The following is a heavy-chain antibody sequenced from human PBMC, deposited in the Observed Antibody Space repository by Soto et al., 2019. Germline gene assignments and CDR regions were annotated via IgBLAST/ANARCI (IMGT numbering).Heavy chain of an antibody. Sequence: QVQLVESGGGVVQPGRSLRLSCAASGFTFSSYGMHWVRQAPGKGLEWVAVISYDGSNKYYADSVKGRFTISRDNSKNTLYLQMNSLRAEDTAVYYCAKDSWLSRGDYGMDVWGQGTTVTVSS. V-gene: IGHV3-30*18. J-gene: IGHJ6*02. D-gene: IGHD3-22*01. CDR2: ISYDGSNK. CDR1: GFTFSSYG. CDR3: AKDSWLSRGDYGMDV.